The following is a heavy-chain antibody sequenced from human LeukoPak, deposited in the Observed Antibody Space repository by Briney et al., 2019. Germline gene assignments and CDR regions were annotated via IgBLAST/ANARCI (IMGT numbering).Heavy chain of an antibody. CDR1: GGSISNYY. Sequence: SETLSLTCTVSGGSISNYYWSWIRQPAGKGLEWLGRIYTSGATNYNPSLKSRVTMSVDTSKNQFSLKLSSVTAADTAVYYCARGAGTYDILTGYYRNYIDPWGQGTLVTVSS. V-gene: IGHV4-4*07. J-gene: IGHJ5*02. CDR2: IYTSGAT. CDR3: ARGAGTYDILTGYYRNYIDP. D-gene: IGHD3-9*01.